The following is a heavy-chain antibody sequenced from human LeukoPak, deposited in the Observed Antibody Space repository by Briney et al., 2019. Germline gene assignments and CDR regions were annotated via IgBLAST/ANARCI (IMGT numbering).Heavy chain of an antibody. CDR1: GLTFSRFA. CDR3: GRDPNGDYIGAFDL. CDR2: LSGSGGSA. J-gene: IGHJ3*01. Sequence: GGSLRLSCAASGLTFSRFAMTWVRQAPGKGLEWVSSLSGSGGSAYYADSVKGRFTISRDNSKNTLYLQMSSLRAEDTAIYYCGRDPNGDYIGAFDLWGQGTMVTVSS. D-gene: IGHD4-17*01. V-gene: IGHV3-23*01.